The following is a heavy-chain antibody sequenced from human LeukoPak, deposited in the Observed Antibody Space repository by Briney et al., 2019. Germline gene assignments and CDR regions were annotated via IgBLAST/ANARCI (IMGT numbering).Heavy chain of an antibody. J-gene: IGHJ4*02. CDR1: GGTFSSYA. CDR3: ARLASPFWSGYYTPYYFDY. V-gene: IGHV1-69*13. D-gene: IGHD3-3*01. Sequence: SVKVSCKASGGTFSSYAISWVRQAPGQGLEWMGGIIPIFGTANYAQKFQGRVTITADESTSTAYMELSSLRSEDTAVYYCARLASPFWSGYYTPYYFDYWGQGTLVTVSS. CDR2: IIPIFGTA.